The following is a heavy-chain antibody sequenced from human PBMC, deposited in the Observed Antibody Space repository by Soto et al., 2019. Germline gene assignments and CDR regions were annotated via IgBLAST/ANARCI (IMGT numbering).Heavy chain of an antibody. CDR1: AFTFSSSE. Sequence: EVQLVESGGGLVQPGGSLRLSCAASAFTFSSSEMNWVRQAPGRGLEWVSYISGSGTTIYYAASVKGRFIISRDNAKNSLYLQMNSLRAEDTAVYYCAREVAWRYDYWGQGTLVTVSS. J-gene: IGHJ4*02. D-gene: IGHD1-1*01. V-gene: IGHV3-48*03. CDR3: AREVAWRYDY. CDR2: ISGSGTTI.